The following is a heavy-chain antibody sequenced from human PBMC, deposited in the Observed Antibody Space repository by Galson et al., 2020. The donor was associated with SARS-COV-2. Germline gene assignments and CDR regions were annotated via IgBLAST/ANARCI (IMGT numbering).Heavy chain of an antibody. CDR2: ISTSHGST. V-gene: IGHV3-23*01. CDR3: AKDEHSSSSPYFDC. CDR1: GFTFSSFA. D-gene: IGHD6-6*01. Sequence: GGSLRLSCAASGFTFSSFAMSWVRQAPGKGLEWVSAISTSHGSTYYADSVKGRFTISRDNSKNTLSLQMNSLRAEDTAVYYCAKDEHSSSSPYFDCWGQGTLVTVSS. J-gene: IGHJ4*02.